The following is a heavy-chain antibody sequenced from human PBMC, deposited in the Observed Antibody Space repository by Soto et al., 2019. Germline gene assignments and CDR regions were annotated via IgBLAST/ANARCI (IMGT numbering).Heavy chain of an antibody. CDR3: ARDSVNYYDSSDFYPQADFDY. V-gene: IGHV1-3*01. CDR1: GYTFTTFV. D-gene: IGHD3-22*01. J-gene: IGHJ4*02. Sequence: GASVNVSCKASGYTFTTFVIHWVLQAPGQGLEWMGWINSGNGNTKYSQKFQGRVIFTRDTSATTAYMELSVLRSEDTAVYYCARDSVNYYDSSDFYPQADFDYRGQGTLVTVSS. CDR2: INSGNGNT.